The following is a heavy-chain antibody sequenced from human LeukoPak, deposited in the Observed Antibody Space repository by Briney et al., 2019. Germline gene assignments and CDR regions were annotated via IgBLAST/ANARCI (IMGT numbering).Heavy chain of an antibody. CDR3: AKDSSGSYSFSADNWFDP. CDR2: ISWNSGSI. V-gene: IGHV3-9*01. Sequence: GGSLRLSCAASGFTFDDYAMHWVRQAPGKGLEWVSGISWNSGSIGYADSVKGRFTISRDNAKNSLYLQMNSLRAEDTALYYCAKDSSGSYSFSADNWFDPWGQGTLVTVSS. D-gene: IGHD1-26*01. CDR1: GFTFDDYA. J-gene: IGHJ5*02.